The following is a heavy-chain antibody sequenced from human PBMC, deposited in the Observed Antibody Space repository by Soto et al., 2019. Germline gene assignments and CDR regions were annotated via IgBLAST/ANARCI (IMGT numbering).Heavy chain of an antibody. CDR1: GGSISSGGYY. CDR2: IYYSGST. Sequence: SETLSLTCTVSGGSISSGGYYWSWIRQHPGKGLEWIGYIYYSGSTYYNPSLKSRVTISVDTSKNQFSLKLSSVTAADTAVYYCARGGPPVYSSSWYPRSSIYYYYGMDVWGQGTTVPVSS. D-gene: IGHD6-13*01. V-gene: IGHV4-31*03. J-gene: IGHJ6*02. CDR3: ARGGPPVYSSSWYPRSSIYYYYGMDV.